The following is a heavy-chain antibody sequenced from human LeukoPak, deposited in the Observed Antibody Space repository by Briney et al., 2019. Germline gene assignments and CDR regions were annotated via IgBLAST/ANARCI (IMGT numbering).Heavy chain of an antibody. D-gene: IGHD3-10*01. V-gene: IGHV3-49*04. CDR3: TRETYSYASGSYSVY. J-gene: IGHJ4*02. Sequence: PGGSLRLSCTASGFTFGDYSMSWVRQAPGKGLEWVGFIRSKAYGGTTECAASVKGRFTISRDDSKSIAYLQMNSLKAEDTAMYYCTRETYSYASGSYSVYWGQGTLVTVSS. CDR1: GFTFGDYS. CDR2: IRSKAYGGTT.